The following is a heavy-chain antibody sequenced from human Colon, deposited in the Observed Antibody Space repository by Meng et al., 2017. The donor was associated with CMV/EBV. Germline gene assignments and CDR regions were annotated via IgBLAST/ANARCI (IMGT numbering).Heavy chain of an antibody. D-gene: IGHD3-22*01. J-gene: IGHJ4*02. V-gene: IGHV3-7*01. CDR2: IKQDGSEN. Sequence: SCVASGFTFSTYWMSWVRQAPGKGLEWVTNIKQDGSENYYVDSLKGRFTISRDNAKNLLYLQMNSLRAEDTAVYYCARVRFNPQNGYSYYFDYWGQGTLVTVSS. CDR1: GFTFSTYW. CDR3: ARVRFNPQNGYSYYFDY.